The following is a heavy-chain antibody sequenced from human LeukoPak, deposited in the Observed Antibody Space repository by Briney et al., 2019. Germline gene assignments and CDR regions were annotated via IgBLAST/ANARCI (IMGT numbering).Heavy chain of an antibody. Sequence: GGSLRLSCAASGFTFSSYRMNWVRQAPGKGLEWVSSISSSSSYIYYADSVKGRFTISRDNAKNSLYLQMNSLRAEDTAVYYCARVRPGHYYDSFDYWGQGTLVTVSS. J-gene: IGHJ4*02. D-gene: IGHD3-22*01. V-gene: IGHV3-21*01. CDR2: ISSSSSYI. CDR1: GFTFSSYR. CDR3: ARVRPGHYYDSFDY.